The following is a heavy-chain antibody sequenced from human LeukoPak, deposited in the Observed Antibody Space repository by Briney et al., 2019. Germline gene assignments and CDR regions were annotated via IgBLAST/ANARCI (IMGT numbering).Heavy chain of an antibody. CDR1: GGSISSGGYY. CDR2: IYYSVST. CDR3: ARDHYYDSPGMDV. D-gene: IGHD3-22*01. Sequence: KPSETLSLTCTVSGGSISSGGYYWSWIRQPPGKGLEWIGYIYYSVSTYYNPSLKSRVTISVDTSKNQFSLKLSSVTAADTAVYYCARDHYYDSPGMDVWGQGTTVTVSS. V-gene: IGHV4-30-4*08. J-gene: IGHJ6*02.